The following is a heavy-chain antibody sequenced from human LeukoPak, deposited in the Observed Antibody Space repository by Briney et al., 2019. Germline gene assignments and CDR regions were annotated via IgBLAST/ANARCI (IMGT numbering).Heavy chain of an antibody. CDR3: AKDPRMTTVTLTGEYFQH. Sequence: TGGSLRLSCAASGFTFSSYAMSWVRQAPGKGLEWVSAISGSGGSTYYADSVKGRFTISRDNSKNTLYLQMNSLRAEDTAVYYCAKDPRMTTVTLTGEYFQHWGQGTLVTVSS. V-gene: IGHV3-23*01. D-gene: IGHD4-17*01. CDR2: ISGSGGST. J-gene: IGHJ1*01. CDR1: GFTFSSYA.